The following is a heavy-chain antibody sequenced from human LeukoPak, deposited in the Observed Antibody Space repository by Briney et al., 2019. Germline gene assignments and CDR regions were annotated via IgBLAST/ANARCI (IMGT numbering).Heavy chain of an antibody. J-gene: IGHJ4*02. V-gene: IGHV3-7*03. CDR2: IKEDGSAK. Sequence: GGSLRLSCAASGFTFSSYWMNWVRQAPGKGLEWVANIKEDGSAKNYVDSVKGRFTISRDNAMNSLYLQMNSLRAEDTAVYYCAKLGQLWLLSYFDYWGQGTLVTVSS. D-gene: IGHD5-18*01. CDR3: AKLGQLWLLSYFDY. CDR1: GFTFSSYW.